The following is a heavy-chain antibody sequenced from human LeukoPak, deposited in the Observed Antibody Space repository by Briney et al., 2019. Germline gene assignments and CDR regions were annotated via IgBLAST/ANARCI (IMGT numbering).Heavy chain of an antibody. Sequence: GGSLRLSCAASGFTFSSYAMSWVRQAPGKGLEWVSAISGSGGSTYYADYVKGRFTITRDNSKNTLYLQMNSLRAEDTAVYYCAKGLSSSKYYDFWSGSGTFDYWGQGTLVTVSS. CDR2: ISGSGGST. J-gene: IGHJ4*02. D-gene: IGHD3-3*01. V-gene: IGHV3-23*01. CDR3: AKGLSSSKYYDFWSGSGTFDY. CDR1: GFTFSSYA.